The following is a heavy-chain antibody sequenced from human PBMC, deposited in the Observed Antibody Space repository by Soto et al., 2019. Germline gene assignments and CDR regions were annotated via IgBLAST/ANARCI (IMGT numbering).Heavy chain of an antibody. D-gene: IGHD3-3*01. Sequence: ASVKVSCKASGYTFSRFGISWVRQAPGQGLEWMAWISTYNGNTDYAQKVQGRVTMTTDTSTSTAYMELRSLTSDDTAVCYCARDIFHDFWSGYYASLTGYYYYGMDVWGQGTTVTVSS. CDR3: ARDIFHDFWSGYYASLTGYYYYGMDV. CDR2: ISTYNGNT. J-gene: IGHJ6*02. V-gene: IGHV1-18*01. CDR1: GYTFSRFG.